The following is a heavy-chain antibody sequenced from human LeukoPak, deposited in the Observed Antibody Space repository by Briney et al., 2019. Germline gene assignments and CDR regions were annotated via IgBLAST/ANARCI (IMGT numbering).Heavy chain of an antibody. CDR1: GYSISSGYY. J-gene: IGHJ4*02. CDR2: VYHSEST. CDR3: ARHHGYSSSSHYFDY. Sequence: LETLSLTCAVSGYSISSGYYWGWIRQPPGKGLEWIGSVYHSESTYYNPSLKSRVTISVDTSKNQFSLKLSSVTAADTAVYYCARHHGYSSSSHYFDYWGQGTLVTVSS. D-gene: IGHD6-6*01. V-gene: IGHV4-38-2*01.